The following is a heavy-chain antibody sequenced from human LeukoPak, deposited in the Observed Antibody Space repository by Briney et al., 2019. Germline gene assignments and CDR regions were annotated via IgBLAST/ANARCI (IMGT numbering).Heavy chain of an antibody. V-gene: IGHV3-7*01. Sequence: GGSLRFSCAASGFTFSSYWMSWVRRAPGKGREGVANIKQDGSEKYYVDSVKGRFTISRDNAKNSLYLQMNSLRAEDTAVYYCASVGRGWELFFDYWGQGTLVTVSS. CDR2: IKQDGSEK. J-gene: IGHJ4*02. CDR3: ASVGRGWELFFDY. D-gene: IGHD1-26*01. CDR1: GFTFSSYW.